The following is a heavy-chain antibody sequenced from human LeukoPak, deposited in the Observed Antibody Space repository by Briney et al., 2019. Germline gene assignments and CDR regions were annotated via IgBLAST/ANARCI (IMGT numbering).Heavy chain of an antibody. D-gene: IGHD2-2*01. CDR1: GFTFSSYW. CDR3: AKDRHCSSISCYRGYFDY. CDR2: IKQDGSER. Sequence: GSLRLSWAGSGFTFSSYWMSWVRQVPGKGLEWVANIKQDGSERNYVDSVKGRFTISRDNAKNSLYLQMNSLTAEDTAVYYCAKDRHCSSISCYRGYFDYWGQGTLVTVSS. V-gene: IGHV3-7*05. J-gene: IGHJ4*02.